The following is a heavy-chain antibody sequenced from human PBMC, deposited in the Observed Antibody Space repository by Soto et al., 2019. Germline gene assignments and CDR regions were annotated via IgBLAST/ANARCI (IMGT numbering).Heavy chain of an antibody. D-gene: IGHD6-13*01. CDR3: ARRQISPPTRGAASARGGMDV. CDR1: GFNFNNYG. CDR2: IWNDGNGY. V-gene: IGHV3-33*01. Sequence: QVQLVESGGGVVQPGRSLRLSCAASGFNFNNYGMHWVRQAPGKGLEWVAVIWNDGNGYYYANSVKGRFTISRDNSKKPLYLQMSSLIAEDTAVYYCARRQISPPTRGAASARGGMDVWGPGTTVTVSS. J-gene: IGHJ6*02.